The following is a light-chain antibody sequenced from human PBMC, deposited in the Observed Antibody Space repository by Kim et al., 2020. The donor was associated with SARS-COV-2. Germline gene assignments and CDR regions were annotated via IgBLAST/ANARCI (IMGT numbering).Light chain of an antibody. J-gene: IGLJ2*01. CDR2: GTN. CDR3: QSRDSGGNVV. CDR1: SLRSYY. V-gene: IGLV3-19*01. Sequence: SSELTQDPAVSVALGQTVRITCQGDSLRSYYATWYQQKPRQAPILVIYGTNNRPSGIQDRFSGSASGNTASLTISGAQAEDEADFYCQSRDSGGNVVFGGGTRLTVL.